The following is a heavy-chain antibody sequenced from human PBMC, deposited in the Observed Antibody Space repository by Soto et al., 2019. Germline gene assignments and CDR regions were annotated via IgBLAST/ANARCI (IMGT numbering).Heavy chain of an antibody. Sequence: PRGSLRLSCAASGFSFSSYAMSWVRQAPPQGLEWVSSISTRGGRTYYADSVKGRFSISRDNSANAVYLDMDNLRAEDTGIYYCAKEFYYDASGQYSDLYFDSWGQGALVTVSS. J-gene: IGHJ4*02. CDR3: AKEFYYDASGQYSDLYFDS. CDR2: ISTRGGRT. V-gene: IGHV3-23*01. CDR1: GFSFSSYA. D-gene: IGHD3-22*01.